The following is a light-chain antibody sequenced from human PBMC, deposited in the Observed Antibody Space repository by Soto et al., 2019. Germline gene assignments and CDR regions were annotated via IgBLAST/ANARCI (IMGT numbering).Light chain of an antibody. V-gene: IGKV4-1*01. J-gene: IGKJ1*01. Sequence: DIVMTHSPDSLAVSLGERATINCKSIQSVLYSSNNTNFLAWYQQKPGQPPKLIIFWASTRESGVPVRFSGSGSGTDFALPISSLQAEDVAVYFCQHYYKTPWTFGQGTKGESK. CDR3: QHYYKTPWT. CDR1: QSVLYSSNNTNF. CDR2: WAS.